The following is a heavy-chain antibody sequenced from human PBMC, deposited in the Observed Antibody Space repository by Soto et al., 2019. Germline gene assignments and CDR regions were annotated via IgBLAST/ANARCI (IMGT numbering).Heavy chain of an antibody. V-gene: IGHV3-23*01. CDR1: GFTFSSYA. J-gene: IGHJ3*02. CDR2: ISGSGGST. CDR3: AKDRGPPTDPIVVVPAAINPNAFDI. D-gene: IGHD2-2*02. Sequence: GGSLRLSCAASGFTFSSYAMSWVRQAPGKGLEWVSAISGSGGSTYYADSVKGRFTISRDNSKNTLYLQMNSLRAEDTAVYYCAKDRGPPTDPIVVVPAAINPNAFDIWGQGTMVTVSS.